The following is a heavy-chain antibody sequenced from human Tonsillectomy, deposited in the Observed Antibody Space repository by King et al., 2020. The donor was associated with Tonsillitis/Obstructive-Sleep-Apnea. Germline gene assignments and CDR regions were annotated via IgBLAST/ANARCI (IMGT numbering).Heavy chain of an antibody. CDR2: ISAYNGDT. V-gene: IGHV1-18*01. Sequence: VQLVESGAEVKKPGASVKVSCKASGYSFTSYGISWVRQAPGQGLEWMGWISAYNGDTNYAQKLQGRVTMTTDTSTSTAYMELRSLRSDDTAVYYCARDSMSHYFDSSAYYTFAYCGQRILVTASS. D-gene: IGHD3-22*01. J-gene: IGHJ4*02. CDR3: ARDSMSHYFDSSAYYTFAY. CDR1: GYSFTSYG.